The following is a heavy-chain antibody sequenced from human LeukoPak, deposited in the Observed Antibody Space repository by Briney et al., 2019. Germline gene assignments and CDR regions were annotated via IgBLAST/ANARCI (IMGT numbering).Heavy chain of an antibody. CDR1: GFTFSSYS. CDR2: ISSSSSYI. Sequence: SGGSLRLSCAASGFTFSSYSMNWVRQAPGKGLEWVSSISSSSSYIYYADSVKGRFTISRDNAKNSLYLQMNSLRAEDTAVYYCARAHHSSSWYSYWYFDLWGRGTLVTVSS. V-gene: IGHV3-21*01. D-gene: IGHD6-13*01. J-gene: IGHJ2*01. CDR3: ARAHHSSSWYSYWYFDL.